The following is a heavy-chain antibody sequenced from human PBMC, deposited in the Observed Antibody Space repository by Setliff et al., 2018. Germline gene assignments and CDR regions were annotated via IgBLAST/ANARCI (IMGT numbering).Heavy chain of an antibody. CDR2: IYPSGST. J-gene: IGHJ5*01. CDR1: GDSFSDYY. CDR3: ARDPYGGSWFDS. Sequence: SETLSLTCAVYGDSFSDYYWSWIRQPPGKGLEWIGRIYPSGSTNFNPSLESRVTMSIDASRKQFSLLLRSVTAADTAVYYCARDPYGGSWFDSWGQGALVTVSS. V-gene: IGHV4-4*07. D-gene: IGHD2-21*01.